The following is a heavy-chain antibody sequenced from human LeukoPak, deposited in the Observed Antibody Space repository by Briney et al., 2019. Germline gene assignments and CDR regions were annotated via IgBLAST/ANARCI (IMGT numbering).Heavy chain of an antibody. V-gene: IGHV1-18*01. CDR2: ISAYNGNT. Sequence: GASVKVSCKASGYTFTSYGISWVRQAPGQGLEWMGWISAYNGNTNYAQKLQGRVTMTTDTSTGTAYMELRSLRSDDTAVYYCARELGIAAAGALDYWGQGTLVTVSS. J-gene: IGHJ4*02. CDR1: GYTFTSYG. D-gene: IGHD6-13*01. CDR3: ARELGIAAAGALDY.